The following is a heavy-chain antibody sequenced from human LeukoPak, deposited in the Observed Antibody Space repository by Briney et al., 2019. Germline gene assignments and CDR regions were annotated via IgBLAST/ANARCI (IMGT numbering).Heavy chain of an antibody. D-gene: IGHD4-23*01. CDR1: GFTFSNYG. CDR3: AREGPLRTTVVTTPYDY. V-gene: IGHV3-66*01. CDR2: IYSGGST. Sequence: GGSLRLSCAASGFTFSNYGMHWVRQAPGKGLEWVSLIYSGGSTYDADSVKGRFTISRDISKNTLFLQLNSLRAEDTAVYSCAREGPLRTTVVTTPYDYWGQGSLVTVSS. J-gene: IGHJ4*02.